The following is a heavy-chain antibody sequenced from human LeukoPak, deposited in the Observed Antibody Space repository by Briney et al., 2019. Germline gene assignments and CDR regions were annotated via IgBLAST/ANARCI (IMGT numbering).Heavy chain of an antibody. CDR3: AKINGILRYDGAFDI. J-gene: IGHJ3*02. CDR1: GFTFDDYA. V-gene: IGHV3-9*03. Sequence: GRSLRLSCAASGFTFDDYAMHWVRQAPGKGLEWVSGISWNSGSIGYADSVKGRFTISRDNAKNSLYLQMNSLRAEDMALYYCAKINGILRYDGAFDIWGQGTMVTVSS. CDR2: ISWNSGSI. D-gene: IGHD3-3*01.